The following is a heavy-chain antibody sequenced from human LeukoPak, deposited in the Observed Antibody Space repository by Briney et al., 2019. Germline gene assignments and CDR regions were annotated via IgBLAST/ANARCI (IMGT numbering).Heavy chain of an antibody. CDR1: GYTFTGYY. CDR2: INPNSGGT. V-gene: IGHV1-2*02. D-gene: IGHD3-10*01. J-gene: IGHJ6*02. Sequence: ASVKVSCKASGYTFTGYYMHWVRQAPGRGLEWMGWINPNSGGTNYAQKFQGRVTMTRDTSISTAYMELSRLRSDDTAVYYCAKDPTSSGSYSFYYYYGMDVWGQGTTVTVSS. CDR3: AKDPTSSGSYSFYYYYGMDV.